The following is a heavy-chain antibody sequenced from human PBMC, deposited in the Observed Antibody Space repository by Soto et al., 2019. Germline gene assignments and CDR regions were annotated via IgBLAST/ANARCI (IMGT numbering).Heavy chain of an antibody. V-gene: IGHV5-51*01. J-gene: IGHJ6*02. D-gene: IGHD2-15*01. Sequence: GESLKISCKGSGYSFTSYWIGWVRQMPGKGLEWMGIIYPGDSDTRYSPSFQGQVTISADKSISTAYLQWSSLKASDTAMYYCVLEATPLYCSGGSCPGGMDVWGQGTTVTVSS. CDR2: IYPGDSDT. CDR3: VLEATPLYCSGGSCPGGMDV. CDR1: GYSFTSYW.